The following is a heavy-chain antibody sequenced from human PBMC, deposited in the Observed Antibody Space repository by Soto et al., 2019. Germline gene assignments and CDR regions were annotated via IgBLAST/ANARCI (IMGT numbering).Heavy chain of an antibody. J-gene: IGHJ4*02. CDR3: AKAGWDSGGSCYYFDY. CDR1: GFTFSSYA. D-gene: IGHD2-15*01. V-gene: IGHV3-23*01. CDR2: ISGSGGST. Sequence: GGSLRLSCAASGFTFSSYAMSWVRQAPGKGLEWVSAISGSGGSTYYADSVKGRFTISRDNSKNTLYLQMNSLRAEDTAVYYCAKAGWDSGGSCYYFDYWGQGTLVTVSS.